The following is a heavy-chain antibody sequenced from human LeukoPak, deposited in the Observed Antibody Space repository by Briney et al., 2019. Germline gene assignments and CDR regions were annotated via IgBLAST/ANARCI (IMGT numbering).Heavy chain of an antibody. CDR2: ISAYNGNA. Sequence: ASVKVSCKASGYTFTSYGISWVRQAPGQGLEWMGWISAYNGNANYAQKLQGRVTMTTDTSTSTAYMELRSLRSDDTAVYYCARDRSSWYLADYWGQGTLVTVSS. V-gene: IGHV1-18*01. CDR1: GYTFTSYG. D-gene: IGHD6-13*01. CDR3: ARDRSSWYLADY. J-gene: IGHJ4*02.